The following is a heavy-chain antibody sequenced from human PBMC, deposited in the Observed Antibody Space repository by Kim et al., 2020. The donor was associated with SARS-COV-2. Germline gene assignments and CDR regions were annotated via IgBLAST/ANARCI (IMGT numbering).Heavy chain of an antibody. CDR1: GFTFSTSN. V-gene: IGHV3-48*02. CDR2: ITSSSGTI. Sequence: GGSLRLSCAASGFTFSTSNMNWFRQAPGKGLEWVSYITSSSGTIYYTDSVKGRFTISRDNAKNSLSLQMNSLRDEDTAVYYCARESSHWGQGTLVTVSS. D-gene: IGHD3-10*01. J-gene: IGHJ4*02. CDR3: ARESSH.